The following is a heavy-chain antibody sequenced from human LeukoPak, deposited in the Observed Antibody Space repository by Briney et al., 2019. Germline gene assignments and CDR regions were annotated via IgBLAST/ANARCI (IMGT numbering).Heavy chain of an antibody. CDR1: GGSINNYY. Sequence: SETLSLTCIVAGGSINNYYWCCIRQPAGKGLEWIGRIYSTGSSNYNPSLKSRVTISIDKSKNQFSLKVSSVTAADTAVYYCARVNNGDVDYWGQGALVTVSS. V-gene: IGHV4-4*07. D-gene: IGHD4-17*01. CDR3: ARVNNGDVDY. CDR2: IYSTGSS. J-gene: IGHJ4*02.